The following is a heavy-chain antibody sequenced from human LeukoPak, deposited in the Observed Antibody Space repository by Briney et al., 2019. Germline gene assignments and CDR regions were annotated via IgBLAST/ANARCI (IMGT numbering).Heavy chain of an antibody. V-gene: IGHV3-30-3*01. CDR3: AKDRRGQAPPAAPAEYFQH. D-gene: IGHD2-2*01. CDR1: GFSFSGYA. Sequence: GGSLRLPCAASGFSFSGYAMHWVRQAPGKGLEWVAVISYDGNNKYYADSVKGRFTISRDNSKNTLYLQMNSLRAEDTAVYYCAKDRRGQAPPAAPAEYFQHWGQGTLVTVSS. CDR2: ISYDGNNK. J-gene: IGHJ1*01.